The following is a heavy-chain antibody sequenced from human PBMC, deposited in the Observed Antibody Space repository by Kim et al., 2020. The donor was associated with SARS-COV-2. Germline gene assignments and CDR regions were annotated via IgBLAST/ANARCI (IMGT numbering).Heavy chain of an antibody. CDR2: ISSSGSTI. D-gene: IGHD6-13*01. CDR3: ARVPAAGPLEWFDP. J-gene: IGHJ5*02. CDR1: GFTFSSYE. V-gene: IGHV3-48*03. Sequence: GGSLRLSCAASGFTFSSYEMNWVRQAPGKGLEWVSYISSSGSTIYYADSVKGRFTISRDNAKNSLYLQMNSLRAEDTAVYYCARVPAAGPLEWFDPWGQGTLVTVSS.